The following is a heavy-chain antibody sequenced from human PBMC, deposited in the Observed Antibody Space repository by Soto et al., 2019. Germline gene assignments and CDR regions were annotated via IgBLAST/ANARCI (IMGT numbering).Heavy chain of an antibody. Sequence: GGSLRRSCAASGFTFSSYAMSWGRQAPGKGLEWVSAISGSGGSTYYADSVKGRFTISRDNSKNTLYLQMNSLRAEDTAVYYCAKDLRGSQVDYWGQGTLVTVSS. D-gene: IGHD1-26*01. J-gene: IGHJ4*02. V-gene: IGHV3-23*01. CDR1: GFTFSSYA. CDR3: AKDLRGSQVDY. CDR2: ISGSGGST.